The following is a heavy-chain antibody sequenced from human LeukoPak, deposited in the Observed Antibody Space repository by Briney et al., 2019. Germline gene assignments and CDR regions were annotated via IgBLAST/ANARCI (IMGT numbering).Heavy chain of an antibody. J-gene: IGHJ6*02. CDR3: ARESGGGYYYYGMDV. Sequence: GGSLRLSCAASGFTFSSCAMHWVRQAPGKGLEWVAVISYDGSNKYYADSVKGRFTISRDNSKSTLYLQMNSLRAEDTAVYYCARESGGGYYYYGMDVWGQGTTVTVSS. V-gene: IGHV3-30-3*01. CDR1: GFTFSSCA. D-gene: IGHD3-16*01. CDR2: ISYDGSNK.